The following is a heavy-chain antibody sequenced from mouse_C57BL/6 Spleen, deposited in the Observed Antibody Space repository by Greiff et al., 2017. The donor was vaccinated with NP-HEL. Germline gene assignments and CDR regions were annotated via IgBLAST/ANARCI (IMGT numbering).Heavy chain of an antibody. CDR1: GYTFTSYW. CDR2: IYPGNSDT. Sequence: EVQLQQSGTVLARPGASVKMSCKTSGYTFTSYWMHWVKQRPGQGLEWIGAIYPGNSDTSYNQKFKGKAKLTAVTSASTAYMELSSLTNEDSAVYYCTSATVVAPLDYWGKGTTLTVSS. CDR3: TSATVVAPLDY. V-gene: IGHV1-5*01. J-gene: IGHJ2*01. D-gene: IGHD1-1*01.